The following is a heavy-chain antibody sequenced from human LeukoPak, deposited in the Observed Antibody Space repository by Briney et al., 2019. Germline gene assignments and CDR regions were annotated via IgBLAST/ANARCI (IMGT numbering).Heavy chain of an antibody. CDR3: ARVRYYGSGSYSDY. Sequence: ASVKVSCKASGYTFTGYYMHWVRQAPGQGLEWMGWINPNSGGTNYAQKFQGWVTMTRDTSISTAYMELSRLRSDDTAVYYCARVRYYGSGSYSDYWGQGTLVTVSS. CDR2: INPNSGGT. J-gene: IGHJ4*02. V-gene: IGHV1-2*04. D-gene: IGHD3-10*01. CDR1: GYTFTGYY.